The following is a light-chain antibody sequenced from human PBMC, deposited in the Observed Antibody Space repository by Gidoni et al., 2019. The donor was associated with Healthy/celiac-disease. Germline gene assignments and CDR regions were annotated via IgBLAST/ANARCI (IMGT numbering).Light chain of an antibody. Sequence: ELALTQSPATLSLSPGERATLSCRASQSVSSDLAWYQQKPGQAPRLLIYDASNRATGIPARFSGSGSGTDFTLTISSREPEDFAVYYCQQRSNWPGTFXXXTKLEIK. CDR2: DAS. V-gene: IGKV3-11*01. CDR3: QQRSNWPGT. J-gene: IGKJ2*01. CDR1: QSVSSD.